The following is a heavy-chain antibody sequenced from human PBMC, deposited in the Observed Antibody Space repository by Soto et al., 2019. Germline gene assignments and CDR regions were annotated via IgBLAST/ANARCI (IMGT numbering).Heavy chain of an antibody. V-gene: IGHV5-10-1*01. D-gene: IGHD2-2*01. Sequence: GESLKISCQASGYSFTAYWITWVRQMPGKGLEWMATIDPSDSYVDYSPSFRGHVTFSVDRSITTVYLQWNSLKASDSAMYFCSRRASSSFYHFDFWGQGALVTVSS. CDR3: SRRASSSFYHFDF. CDR2: IDPSDSYV. J-gene: IGHJ4*02. CDR1: GYSFTAYW.